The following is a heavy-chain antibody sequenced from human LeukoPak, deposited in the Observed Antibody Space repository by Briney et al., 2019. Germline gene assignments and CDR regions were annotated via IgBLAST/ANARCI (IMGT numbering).Heavy chain of an antibody. Sequence: ASVKVSCKAPGYTFTSYYMHWVRQAPGQGLEWMGIINPSGGSTSYAQKFQGRVTMTRDTSTSTVYMELSSLRSEDTAVYYCAREGITMAYGMDVWGQGTTVTVSS. CDR2: INPSGGST. CDR3: AREGITMAYGMDV. V-gene: IGHV1-46*01. J-gene: IGHJ6*02. CDR1: GYTFTSYY. D-gene: IGHD3-10*01.